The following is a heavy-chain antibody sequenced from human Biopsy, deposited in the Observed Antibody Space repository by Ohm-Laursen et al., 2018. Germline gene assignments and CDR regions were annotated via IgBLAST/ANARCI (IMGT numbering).Heavy chain of an antibody. CDR3: ARDIMNRIAGLVARSDVFDV. CDR2: ISPNSGGT. V-gene: IGHV1-2*02. Sequence: GASVKVSCKGSGYAVNDYFLHWLRQAPGQGPEWMGGISPNSGGTSYAQKFQGGVTMTTDTSTSTAYLELRRLISDDTAVYYCARDIMNRIAGLVARSDVFDVWGQGTLVTVSS. CDR1: GYAVNDYF. J-gene: IGHJ3*01. D-gene: IGHD3-16*01.